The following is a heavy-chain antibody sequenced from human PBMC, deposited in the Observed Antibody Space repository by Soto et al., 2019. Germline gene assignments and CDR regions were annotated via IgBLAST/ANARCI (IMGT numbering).Heavy chain of an antibody. J-gene: IGHJ5*02. Sequence: QVQLVQSGAEVKTPGSSVKVSCKASGGTFNSFSIDWVRQAPGQGLEWMGGIIPMSGRPNYAQRFQGRVTFSADKSTNTVYMEANSLTYKDTAVYYCTRRGRQSANWFDPWGQGTLVTVSS. CDR2: IIPMSGRP. CDR1: GGTFNSFS. V-gene: IGHV1-69*06. CDR3: TRRGRQSANWFDP.